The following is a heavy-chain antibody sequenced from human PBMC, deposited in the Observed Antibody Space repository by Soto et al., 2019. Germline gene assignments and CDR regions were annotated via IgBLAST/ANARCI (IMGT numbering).Heavy chain of an antibody. CDR3: AKGGYDFWSGYYYYFDY. J-gene: IGHJ4*02. D-gene: IGHD3-3*01. V-gene: IGHV3-23*01. CDR1: GFTFSSYA. CDR2: ISGSGGST. Sequence: EVQLLESGGGLVQPGGSLRLSCAASGFTFSSYAMSWVRQAPGKGLEWVSAISGSGGSTYYADSVKGRFTISRDNSKNTLYLQMNSLRAEDTAVYYCAKGGYDFWSGYYYYFDYWGQGTLDTVSS.